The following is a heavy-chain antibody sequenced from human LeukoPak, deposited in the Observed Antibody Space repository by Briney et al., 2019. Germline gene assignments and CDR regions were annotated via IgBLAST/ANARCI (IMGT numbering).Heavy chain of an antibody. CDR3: ARTKEYNWNYRYYFDF. J-gene: IGHJ4*02. D-gene: IGHD1-7*01. CDR2: IYYSGST. V-gene: IGHV4-39*01. CDR1: GGSISSSSYY. Sequence: SETLSLTCTVSGGSISSSSYYWGWIRQPPGKGLEWIGSIYYSGSTYYNPSLKSRVTVSVDTSKNQFPLKLSSVTAADTAVYYCARTKEYNWNYRYYFDFWGQGTLVTVSS.